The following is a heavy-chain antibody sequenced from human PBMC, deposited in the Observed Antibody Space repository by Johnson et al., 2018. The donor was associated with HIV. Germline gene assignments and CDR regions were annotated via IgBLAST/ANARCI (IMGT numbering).Heavy chain of an antibody. V-gene: IGHV3-33*06. J-gene: IGHJ3*02. CDR2: IWYDGSNK. CDR3: AKGDYYDSRAAFDI. Sequence: QVQLVESGGGVVRPGGSLRLSCSASGFTFNYYGMHWVRQPPGKGLEWVAVIWYDGSNKYYADSVKGRFTISRDNSKNKLYLQMNSLRVEDTAVYYCAKGDYYDSRAAFDIWGQGTMVTVSS. D-gene: IGHD3-22*01. CDR1: GFTFNYYG.